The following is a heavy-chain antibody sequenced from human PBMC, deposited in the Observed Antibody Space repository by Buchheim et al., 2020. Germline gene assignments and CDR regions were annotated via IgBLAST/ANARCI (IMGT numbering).Heavy chain of an antibody. V-gene: IGHV4-39*01. CDR1: GGSITSSHYY. CDR2: IYYSGST. D-gene: IGHD1-26*01. J-gene: IGHJ4*02. Sequence: QLQLQVSGPGLVKPSETLSLTCTVSGGSITSSHYYWGWIRQPPGKGLAWSGTIYYSGSTYYNPSLKSRVTISVATSKIQLSLKLSSVTAADTAVYYCVSGNYYDYFDSWGQGTL. CDR3: VSGNYYDYFDS.